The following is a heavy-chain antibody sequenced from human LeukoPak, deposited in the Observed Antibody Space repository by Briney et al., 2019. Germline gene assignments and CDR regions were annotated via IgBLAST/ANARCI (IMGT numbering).Heavy chain of an antibody. CDR3: ARGTGYYDSSGYYYETFDY. CDR1: GGTFSSYA. Sequence: SVKVSCKASGGTFSSYAISWVRQAPGQGLEWMGGIIPIFGTANYAQKFQGRVTITTDESTSTAYMELSSLRSEDTAVYYCARGTGYYDSSGYYYETFDYWGQGTLVTVSS. D-gene: IGHD3-22*01. V-gene: IGHV1-69*05. CDR2: IIPIFGTA. J-gene: IGHJ4*02.